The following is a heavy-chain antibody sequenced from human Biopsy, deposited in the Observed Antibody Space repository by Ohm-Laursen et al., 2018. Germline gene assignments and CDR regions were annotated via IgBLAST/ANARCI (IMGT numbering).Heavy chain of an antibody. CDR1: GYTFTGYY. J-gene: IGHJ6*02. CDR3: VRSRAGGATWGMDV. CDR2: INPDNGGT. Sequence: GASVKVSCKASGYTFTGYYLHWVRQAPGQGLEWMGWINPDNGGTIHAQKFQGRVTVTRDTSISTAYVEATSLRSDDTAVYYCVRSRAGGATWGMDVWGQGTTVTVSS. V-gene: IGHV1-2*02. D-gene: IGHD3-16*01.